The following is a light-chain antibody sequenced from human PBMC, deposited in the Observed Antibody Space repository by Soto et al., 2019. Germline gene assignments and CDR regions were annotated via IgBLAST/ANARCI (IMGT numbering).Light chain of an antibody. CDR2: DTS. CDR3: QQYGSSPLFT. CDR1: QSVSSSY. V-gene: IGKV3-20*01. Sequence: EIVLTQSPGTLSLSPGERATVSCRASQSVSSSYLAWYQQKPGQAPRLLIYDTSSRATGIPDRFSGSGSGTDFTLTISRLEPEDYAVYYCQQYGSSPLFTFGPGTKVDIK. J-gene: IGKJ3*01.